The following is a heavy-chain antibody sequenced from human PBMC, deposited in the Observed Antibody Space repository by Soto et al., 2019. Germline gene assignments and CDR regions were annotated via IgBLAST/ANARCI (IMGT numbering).Heavy chain of an antibody. Sequence: SETLSVTCPFSGVSISRGGHYWAWSRQRPVQGLEWIGYIYYSGSTYYNPSLKSRVTISVDTSKNQFSLKLSSVTAADTAVYYCARGPFMISSWSAAPYYYYGMDVWGQGTTVT. J-gene: IGHJ6*02. CDR3: ARGPFMISSWSAAPYYYYGMDV. CDR2: IYYSGST. CDR1: GVSISRGGHY. V-gene: IGHV4-31*03. D-gene: IGHD6-13*01.